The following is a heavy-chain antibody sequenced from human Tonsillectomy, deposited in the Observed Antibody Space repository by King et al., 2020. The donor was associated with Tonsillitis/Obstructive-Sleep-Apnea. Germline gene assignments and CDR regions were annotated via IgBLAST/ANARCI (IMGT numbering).Heavy chain of an antibody. J-gene: IGHJ3*02. V-gene: IGHV4-39*01. CDR2: IYYSGST. D-gene: IGHD3/OR15-3a*01. Sequence: QLQESGPGLVKPSETLSLTCTVSGGSISSSRYYWGWIRQPPGKGLEWIGGIYYSGSTYYNPSLKNRVTISVDTSKNQFSLKLSSVTAADTAVYYCAGPGGLGCATFDIWGQGTMVTVSS. CDR1: GGSISSSRYY. CDR3: AGPGGLGCATFDI.